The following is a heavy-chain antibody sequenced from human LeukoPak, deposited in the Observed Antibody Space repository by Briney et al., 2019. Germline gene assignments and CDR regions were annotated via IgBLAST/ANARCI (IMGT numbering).Heavy chain of an antibody. CDR1: GGSISSGGYS. CDR2: IYHSGST. V-gene: IGHV4-30-2*02. J-gene: IGHJ4*02. CDR3: ARTHGIAVTYYFDY. D-gene: IGHD6-19*01. Sequence: SETLSLTCAVSGGSISSGGYSWSWIRQPPGKGLEWIGYIYHSGSTYYNPSLKSRVTISVDTSKNQFSLKLSSVTAADTAVYYCARTHGIAVTYYFDYWGQGTLVTVSS.